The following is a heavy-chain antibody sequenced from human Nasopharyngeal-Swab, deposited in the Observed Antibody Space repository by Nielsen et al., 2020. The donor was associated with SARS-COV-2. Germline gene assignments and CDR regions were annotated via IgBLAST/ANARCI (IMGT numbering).Heavy chain of an antibody. J-gene: IGHJ4*02. CDR2: INAGRGNT. D-gene: IGHD6-19*01. CDR1: GYTLSTYA. V-gene: IGHV1-3*01. CDR3: ARVPAVAASRIDY. Sequence: ASVKVSCKASGYTLSTYAMYWVRQAPGQRPEFMGWINAGRGNTYYSQKFQGRVRISRDTSANTVYMELNRLRSEDTAVYYCARVPAVAASRIDYWGQGTLFTVSS.